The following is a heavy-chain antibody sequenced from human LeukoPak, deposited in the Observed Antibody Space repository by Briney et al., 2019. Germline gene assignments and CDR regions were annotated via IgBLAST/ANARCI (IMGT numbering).Heavy chain of an antibody. Sequence: ASVKVSCKASGYTFTNYHIHWVRQAPGQGLEWMGIINPSGGSTSNAQKFQGRVTMTRDMSTSTVYMELSSLTSEDMAIYYCAKYGLSPYFDYWGQRTLVTVSS. CDR2: INPSGGST. CDR3: AKYGLSPYFDY. D-gene: IGHD4-17*01. CDR1: GYTFTNYH. V-gene: IGHV1-46*01. J-gene: IGHJ4*02.